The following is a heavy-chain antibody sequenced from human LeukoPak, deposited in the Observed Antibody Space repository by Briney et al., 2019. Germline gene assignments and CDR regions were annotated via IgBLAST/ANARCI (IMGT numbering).Heavy chain of an antibody. Sequence: GGSLRLSCAASGFTFKNNAMTWVRQAPGKGPQWVSYISSSGDTIYYADSVKGRFTTSRDNAKNSLYLQMNSLRAEDTAVYYCARDVGKSGYGDYWGQGTLVTVSS. V-gene: IGHV3-48*03. CDR1: GFTFKNNA. CDR2: ISSSGDTI. J-gene: IGHJ1*01. D-gene: IGHD5-12*01. CDR3: ARDVGKSGYGDY.